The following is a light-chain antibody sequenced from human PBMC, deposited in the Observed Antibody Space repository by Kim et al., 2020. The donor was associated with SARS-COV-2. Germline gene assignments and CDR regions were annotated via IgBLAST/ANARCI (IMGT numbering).Light chain of an antibody. J-gene: IGLJ3*02. Sequence: QSVLAQPPSASGAPGQSVTISCSGSNSNIGFNYVYWYRQFPGTTPKVLIYDTTQRPSWVPDRFSGSKSDISASLAISGLRSEDEADYYCATWDDSLGGPVFGGGTQLTVL. CDR1: NSNIGFNY. V-gene: IGLV1-47*02. CDR2: DTT. CDR3: ATWDDSLGGPV.